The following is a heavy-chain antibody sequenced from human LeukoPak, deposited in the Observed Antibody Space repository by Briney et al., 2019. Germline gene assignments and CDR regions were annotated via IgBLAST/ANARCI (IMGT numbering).Heavy chain of an antibody. J-gene: IGHJ4*02. CDR1: GGSFSGYY. V-gene: IGHV4-34*01. D-gene: IGHD3-16*02. Sequence: PSETLSLTCAVYGGSFSGYYWSWIRQPPGKGLEWIGEINHSGSTNYNPSLKSRVTIPVDTSKNQFSLRLSSVTAADTAVYYCARYDVWGSYRAFDYWGQGTLVTVSS. CDR3: ARYDVWGSYRAFDY. CDR2: INHSGST.